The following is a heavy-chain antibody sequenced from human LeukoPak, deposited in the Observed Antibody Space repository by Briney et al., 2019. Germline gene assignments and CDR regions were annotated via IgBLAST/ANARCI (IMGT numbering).Heavy chain of an antibody. Sequence: GGSLRLSCAASGFTFSSYWMSWVRQAPGKGLEWVANIKQDGSEKYYVDSVKGRFTISRDNAKNSLYLQMNSLRAEDTAVYYCARDPVDTAVEDAFDIWGQGTMVTVSS. D-gene: IGHD5-18*01. CDR2: IKQDGSEK. J-gene: IGHJ3*02. CDR1: GFTFSSYW. V-gene: IGHV3-7*03. CDR3: ARDPVDTAVEDAFDI.